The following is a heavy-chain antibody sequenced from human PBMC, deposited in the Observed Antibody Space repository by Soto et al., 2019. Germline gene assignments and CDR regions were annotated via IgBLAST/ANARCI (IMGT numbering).Heavy chain of an antibody. J-gene: IGHJ5*01. Sequence: EVQLVESGGGLVHPGGSLKLSCAASGFNFDTEPMNWVRQAPGKGLEWVSNIRSGGSAPAYADSVKGRFTISRDNGKNPLSLPMNSLRAADTAVYFCLRAVNWGFDSWGQGTLVTVAS. CDR1: GFNFDTEP. CDR3: LRAVNWGFDS. V-gene: IGHV3-48*01. CDR2: IRSGGSAP. D-gene: IGHD7-27*01.